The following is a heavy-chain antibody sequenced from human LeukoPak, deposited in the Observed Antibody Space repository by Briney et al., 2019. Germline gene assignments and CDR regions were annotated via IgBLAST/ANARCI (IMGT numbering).Heavy chain of an antibody. CDR2: ISSDGGRT. Sequence: GGSLRLSCAASGLTFSDYWMHWVRQAPGKGLVWVSGISSDGGRTVYADSVKGRFTISRDNSKNTLYLQMNSLRAEDTAVYYCAKDLSAAYYYYYGMDVWGQGTTVTVSS. D-gene: IGHD6-13*01. CDR3: AKDLSAAYYYYYGMDV. CDR1: GLTFSDYW. V-gene: IGHV3-74*01. J-gene: IGHJ6*02.